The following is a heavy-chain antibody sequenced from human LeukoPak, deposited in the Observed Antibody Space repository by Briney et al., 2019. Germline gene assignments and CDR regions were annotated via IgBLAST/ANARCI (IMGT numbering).Heavy chain of an antibody. J-gene: IGHJ4*02. Sequence: SETLSLTCTVSGGSISSSSYYWGWIRQPPGKGLEWIGSIYYSGSTYYNPSLKSRVTISVDTSKNQFSLKLSSVTAADTAVYYCASQPRYYDYVWGSYSADWGQGTLVTVSS. V-gene: IGHV4-39*07. CDR3: ASQPRYYDYVWGSYSAD. D-gene: IGHD3-16*01. CDR2: IYYSGST. CDR1: GGSISSSSYY.